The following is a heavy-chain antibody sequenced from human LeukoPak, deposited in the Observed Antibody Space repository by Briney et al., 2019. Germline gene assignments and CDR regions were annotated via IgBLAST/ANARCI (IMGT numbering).Heavy chain of an antibody. CDR1: GGSISSLY. CDR2: ISCSGTA. D-gene: IGHD6-19*01. CDR3: ARGGWSLDY. J-gene: IGHJ4*02. V-gene: IGHV4-59*11. Sequence: SETLSLTCTVSGGSISSLYWSWIRQPPGKGLEWIGYISCSGTANYNPSLKSRVTISIDTSKNQFSLRLTSVTAADTAVYFCARGGWSLDYWGQGTLVTVSS.